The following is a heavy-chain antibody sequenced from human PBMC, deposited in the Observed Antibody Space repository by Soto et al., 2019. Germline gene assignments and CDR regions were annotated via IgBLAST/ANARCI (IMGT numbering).Heavy chain of an antibody. V-gene: IGHV5-51*01. CDR3: ARLGSNYYDSSGREAFDI. J-gene: IGHJ3*02. Sequence: GESLKISRKGSGYSFTSYWIGWVRQMPGKGLEWMGIIYPGDSDTRYSPSFQGQVTISADKSISTAYLQWSSLKASDTAMYYCARLGSNYYDSSGREAFDIWGQGTMVTVSS. CDR2: IYPGDSDT. CDR1: GYSFTSYW. D-gene: IGHD3-22*01.